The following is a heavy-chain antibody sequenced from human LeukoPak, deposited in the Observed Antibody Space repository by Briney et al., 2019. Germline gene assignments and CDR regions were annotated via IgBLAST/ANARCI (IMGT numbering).Heavy chain of an antibody. CDR1: GYTFTCYD. CDR3: ARGGSHGGSYYGEGYYFDY. Sequence: ASVKVSCKASGYTFTCYDMHWVRQAPGQGLEWMGWINPNSGGTNYAQKFQGRVTMTRDTSISTAYMELSRLRSDDTAVYYCARGGSHGGSYYGEGYYFDYWGQGTLVTVSS. CDR2: INPNSGGT. D-gene: IGHD1-26*01. V-gene: IGHV1-2*02. J-gene: IGHJ4*02.